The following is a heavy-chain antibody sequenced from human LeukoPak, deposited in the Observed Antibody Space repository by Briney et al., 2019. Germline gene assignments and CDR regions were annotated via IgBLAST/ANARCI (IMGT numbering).Heavy chain of an antibody. J-gene: IGHJ4*02. V-gene: IGHV4-34*01. Sequence: SETLSLTRAVYGGSFSGYYWSWIRQPPGKGLEWIGEINHSGSTNYNPSLKSRVTISVDTSKNQFSLKLSSVTAADTAVYYCARGRRSSLHRHFDYWGQGTLVTVSS. CDR1: GGSFSGYY. D-gene: IGHD6-6*01. CDR3: ARGRRSSLHRHFDY. CDR2: INHSGST.